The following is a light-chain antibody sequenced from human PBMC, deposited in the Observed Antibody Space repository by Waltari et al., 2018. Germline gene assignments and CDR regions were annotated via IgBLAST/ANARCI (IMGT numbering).Light chain of an antibody. CDR3: QEYGSSSWT. J-gene: IGKJ1*01. CDR2: GAS. CDR1: QSVSSSY. V-gene: IGKV3-20*01. Sequence: EIVLTQSPGTLSLSPGERATLSCRASQSVSSSYLAWYQQQPGQAPRLHIYGASSRATGIPDRFSGRGYGTDFTLALSSLGPEEFAVYYCQEYGSSSWTFGQGTKVEIK.